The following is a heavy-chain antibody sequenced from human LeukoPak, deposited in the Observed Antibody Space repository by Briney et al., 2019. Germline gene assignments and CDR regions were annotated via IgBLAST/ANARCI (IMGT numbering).Heavy chain of an antibody. D-gene: IGHD2-8*01. J-gene: IGHJ3*02. V-gene: IGHV5-51*01. Sequence: GESLKISCKGSGYSFTSNWIGWVRQMPGEGLEWMGITYPGDSDTTYSPSFQGQVTISADKSISTAYLQWSSLKASDAAMYYCARRYCTNGVCYKDAFDIWGQGTMVTVSS. CDR3: ARRYCTNGVCYKDAFDI. CDR2: TYPGDSDT. CDR1: GYSFTSNW.